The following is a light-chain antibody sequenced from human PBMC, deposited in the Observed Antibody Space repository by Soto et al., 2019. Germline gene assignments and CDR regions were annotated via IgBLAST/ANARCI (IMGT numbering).Light chain of an antibody. CDR2: AAS. CDR3: QQYGDSSIT. V-gene: IGKV3-20*01. J-gene: IGKJ5*01. CDR1: QTVRGSS. Sequence: ENVLTQSPDTLTLSPGERAALSCRASQTVRGSSLAWYQQKRGQAPRVLIYAASTRATGIPDRFSGSGSGTDFTLTISRLEPEDFAVYYCQQYGDSSITFGQGTRLEMK.